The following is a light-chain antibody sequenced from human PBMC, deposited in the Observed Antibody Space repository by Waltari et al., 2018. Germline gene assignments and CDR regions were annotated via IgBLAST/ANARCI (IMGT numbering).Light chain of an antibody. V-gene: IGLV1-47*01. CDR3: AAWDDSLRVV. Sequence: QSVLTQPPSASGTPGQRVTISCSGSSSNIGRNYVSGYQQLPGTAPKLLIYTNNQRPTGVPDRFSGSKSGTSASLAITGLRSEDEADYYCAAWDDSLRVVFGGGTKLTVL. CDR2: TNN. J-gene: IGLJ2*01. CDR1: SSNIGRNY.